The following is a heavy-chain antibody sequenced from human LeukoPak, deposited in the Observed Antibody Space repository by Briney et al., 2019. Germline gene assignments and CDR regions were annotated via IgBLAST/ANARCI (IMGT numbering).Heavy chain of an antibody. D-gene: IGHD4/OR15-4a*01. Sequence: LTGGSLRLSCAASGFTFSSYWMGWVRQPPGKGLEWVAFIRYVGSNKYYAGSVKGRFTVSRDNSKNTLYLQMNSLRDDDTAVYYCARRAGAYSHPYDYWGQGTLVTVSS. CDR3: ARRAGAYSHPYDY. CDR1: GFTFSSYW. V-gene: IGHV3-33*08. J-gene: IGHJ4*02. CDR2: IRYVGSNK.